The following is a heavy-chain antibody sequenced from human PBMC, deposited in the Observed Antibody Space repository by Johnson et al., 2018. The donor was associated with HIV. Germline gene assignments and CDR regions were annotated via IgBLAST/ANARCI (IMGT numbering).Heavy chain of an antibody. V-gene: IGHV3-30-3*01. D-gene: IGHD2-15*01. CDR3: ARRIVVAARGYWAADI. Sequence: QVKLVESGGDMVQPGMSLRLSCAASGFTFSSYAMHWVRQAPGKGLEWVAVISYDGSNKYYADSVKGRFTISRDNSKNTLYLQMNSLGVEDTAVYYCARRIVVAARGYWAADIWGHGTLVTVSS. CDR1: GFTFSSYA. J-gene: IGHJ3*02. CDR2: ISYDGSNK.